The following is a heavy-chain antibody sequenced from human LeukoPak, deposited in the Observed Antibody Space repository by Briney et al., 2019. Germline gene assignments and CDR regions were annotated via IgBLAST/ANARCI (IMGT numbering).Heavy chain of an antibody. V-gene: IGHV3-66*02. Sequence: PGGSLRLSCAASGFTVSSNYMSWDRQAPGKGLEWVSVIYSGGSTYYADSVKGRFTISRDNSKNTLYLQMNSLRAEDTAVYYCARDGYSSGGLLDYWGQGTLVTVSS. CDR2: IYSGGST. D-gene: IGHD6-19*01. CDR3: ARDGYSSGGLLDY. J-gene: IGHJ4*02. CDR1: GFTVSSNY.